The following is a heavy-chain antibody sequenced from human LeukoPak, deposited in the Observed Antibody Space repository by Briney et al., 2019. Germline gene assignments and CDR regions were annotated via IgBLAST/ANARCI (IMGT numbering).Heavy chain of an antibody. D-gene: IGHD2-2*01. CDR3: ARCDCSGTSCSPYYYYYYMDV. J-gene: IGHJ6*03. V-gene: IGHV3-23*01. CDR2: ISGSGGST. CDR1: GFTFCSYA. Sequence: GGSLRLSCAASGFTFCSYAMSWVRQAPGKGLEWVSAISGSGGSTYYVDSVTGRFTISRDNSKNTLYLQMNSLRAEDTAVYYCARCDCSGTSCSPYYYYYYMDVWGKGTTVTVSS.